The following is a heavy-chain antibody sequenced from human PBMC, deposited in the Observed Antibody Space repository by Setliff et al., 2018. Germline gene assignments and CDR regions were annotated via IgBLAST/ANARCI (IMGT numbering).Heavy chain of an antibody. CDR3: ARAGDAAAGRKGVFEY. Sequence: VKVSCKASGFTFIRYYMYWVRQAPGQGPAWMGTINPGGGSTSYAERFQDRITLTRNTSTSTIYMEMSSLTSEDTAMYYCARAGDAAAGRKGVFEYWGQGSLVTV. V-gene: IGHV1-46*01. CDR2: INPGGGST. J-gene: IGHJ4*02. D-gene: IGHD6-13*01. CDR1: GFTFIRYY.